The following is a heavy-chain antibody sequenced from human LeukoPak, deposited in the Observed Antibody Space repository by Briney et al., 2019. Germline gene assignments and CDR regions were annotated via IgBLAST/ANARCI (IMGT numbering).Heavy chain of an antibody. CDR2: LNPEDGET. J-gene: IGHJ5*02. Sequence: ASVKVSCKVSGYTLTELSMHWVRQAPGKGLEWMGGLNPEDGETIYAQRFQGRVTITTDTSTSTAYMELRSLRSDDTAVYYCARDIVGALENWFDPWGQGTLVTVSS. D-gene: IGHD1-26*01. CDR1: GYTLTELS. V-gene: IGHV1-24*01. CDR3: ARDIVGALENWFDP.